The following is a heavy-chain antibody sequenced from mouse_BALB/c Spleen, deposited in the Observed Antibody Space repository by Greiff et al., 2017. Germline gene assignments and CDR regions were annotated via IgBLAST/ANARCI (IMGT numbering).Heavy chain of an antibody. J-gene: IGHJ2*01. Sequence: QVQLQQSGAELARPGASVKLSCKASGYTFTSYWMQWVKQRPGQGPEWIGAIYPGDGDTRYTQKFKGKATLTADKSSSTAYMQLSSLASEDSAVYYCARYRYYGNLYYFDYWGQGTTLTVSS. D-gene: IGHD2-1*01. CDR1: GYTFTSYW. V-gene: IGHV1-87*01. CDR2: IYPGDGDT. CDR3: ARYRYYGNLYYFDY.